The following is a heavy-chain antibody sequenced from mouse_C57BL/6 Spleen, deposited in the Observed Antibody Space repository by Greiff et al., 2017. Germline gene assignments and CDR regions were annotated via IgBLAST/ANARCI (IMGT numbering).Heavy chain of an antibody. CDR1: GYTFTSYW. Sequence: QVQLQQPGAELVKPGASVKVSCKASGYTFTSYWMHWVKQRPGQGLEWIGRIHPSDSDTNYNQKFKGKATLTVDKSSSAAYMQLSRLTSEASAVYYCAIGLWYGNPLPYWGQGTLVTVSA. J-gene: IGHJ3*01. V-gene: IGHV1-74*01. CDR2: IHPSDSDT. D-gene: IGHD2-10*02. CDR3: AIGLWYGNPLPY.